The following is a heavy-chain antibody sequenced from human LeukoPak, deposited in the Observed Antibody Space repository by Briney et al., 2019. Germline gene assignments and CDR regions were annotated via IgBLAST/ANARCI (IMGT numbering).Heavy chain of an antibody. D-gene: IGHD3-16*02. J-gene: IGHJ4*02. CDR1: GFTFSSYS. Sequence: GGSLRLSCAASGFTFSSYSMNWVRQAPGKGLEWVSSISSSSYIYYADSVKGRFTISRDNAKNSLYLQMNSLRAEDTAVYYCASVWGSYRYPFDYWGQGTLVTVSS. V-gene: IGHV3-21*01. CDR2: ISSSSYI. CDR3: ASVWGSYRYPFDY.